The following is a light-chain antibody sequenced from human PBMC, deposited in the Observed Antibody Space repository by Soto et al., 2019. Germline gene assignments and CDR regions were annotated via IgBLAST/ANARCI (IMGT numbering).Light chain of an antibody. J-gene: IGKJ4*01. CDR2: DAS. CDR3: QQRSNWPLT. V-gene: IGKV3-11*01. CDR1: QTVNTF. Sequence: EIVLTQSPVTLSLSPGERATLSCRASQTVNTFVAWYQQKPGQAPRLLIYDASSRATGIPDRFSGRGSETDFTLTISSLEPEDFAVYYCQQRSNWPLTFGGGTKVEIK.